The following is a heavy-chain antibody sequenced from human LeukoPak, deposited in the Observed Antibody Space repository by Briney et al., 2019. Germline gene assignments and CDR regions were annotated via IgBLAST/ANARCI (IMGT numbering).Heavy chain of an antibody. J-gene: IGHJ4*02. D-gene: IGHD2-15*01. V-gene: IGHV3-23*01. CDR2: ISGSGGST. Sequence: PGGSLRLSCAASGFTFSSYAMSWVRQAPGKGLEWVSAISGSGGSTCYADSVKGRFTISRDNSKNTLYLQMNSLRAEDTAIYYCARQLGYCSDGTCYFDSWGQGTLVTVTS. CDR1: GFTFSSYA. CDR3: ARQLGYCSDGTCYFDS.